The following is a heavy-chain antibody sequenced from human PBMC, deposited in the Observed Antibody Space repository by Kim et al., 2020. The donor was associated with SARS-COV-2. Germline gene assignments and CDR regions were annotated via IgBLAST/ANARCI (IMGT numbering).Heavy chain of an antibody. Sequence: RTNYNPSLKSRVTISVDTSKNQFSLKLSSVTAADTAVYYCARHVGGDYGYWGQGTLVTVSS. D-gene: IGHD4-17*01. CDR3: ARHVGGDYGY. J-gene: IGHJ4*02. V-gene: IGHV4-59*08. CDR2: RT.